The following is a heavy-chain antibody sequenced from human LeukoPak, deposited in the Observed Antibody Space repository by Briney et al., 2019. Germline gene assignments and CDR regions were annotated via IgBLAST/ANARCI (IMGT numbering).Heavy chain of an antibody. J-gene: IGHJ5*02. V-gene: IGHV4-30-4*08. CDR1: GGSISSGDYY. Sequence: TLSLTCTVSGGSISSGDYYWSWIRQPPGKGLEWIGYIYYSGSTYYNPSLKSRVTISVDTSKNQFSLKLSSVTAADTAVYYCARDRCGDYSGNWFDPWGQGTLVNVSS. D-gene: IGHD4-17*01. CDR3: ARDRCGDYSGNWFDP. CDR2: IYYSGST.